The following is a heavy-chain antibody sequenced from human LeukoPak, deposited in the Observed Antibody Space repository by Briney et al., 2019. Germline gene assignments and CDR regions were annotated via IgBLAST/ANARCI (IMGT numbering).Heavy chain of an antibody. CDR2: VVPIFGTT. CDR1: GGTFSNYA. J-gene: IGHJ5*02. D-gene: IGHD5-12*01. Sequence: ASVKVSCKASGGTFSNYAITWVRQAPGQGLQWVGRVVPIFGTTSYAQNFQGRATVSADGSTNTAYMELNNLQSEDTAVYYCARDRGMLATWGWFDPWGQGTLVTVSS. CDR3: ARDRGMLATWGWFDP. V-gene: IGHV1-69*15.